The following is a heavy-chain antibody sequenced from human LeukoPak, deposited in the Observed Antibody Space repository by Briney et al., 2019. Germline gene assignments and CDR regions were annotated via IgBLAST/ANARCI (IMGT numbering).Heavy chain of an antibody. CDR3: AGVPSLFYCSGDCYFDY. Sequence: SETLSLTCTVSGGSISSYYWSWIRQPPGKGLEWIGYIYYSGSTNYNPSLKSRVTISVDTSKNQFSLKLSSVTAADTAVYYCAGVPSLFYCSGDCYFDYWGQGTLVTVSS. D-gene: IGHD2-21*02. J-gene: IGHJ4*02. CDR2: IYYSGST. V-gene: IGHV4-59*08. CDR1: GGSISSYY.